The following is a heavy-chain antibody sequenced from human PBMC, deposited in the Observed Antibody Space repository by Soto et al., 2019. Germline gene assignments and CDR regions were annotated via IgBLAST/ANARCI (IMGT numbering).Heavy chain of an antibody. V-gene: IGHV4-39*02. CDR3: AREGSGWYGHQNPIWFDS. CDR1: GASISGSAYY. D-gene: IGHD6-19*01. J-gene: IGHJ5*01. CDR2: IYHSGST. Sequence: PSETLSLTCTVSGASISGSAYYAGWIRQPPGKALEWIGSIYHSGSTYYNPSLKSRVTISVDTSKNQFSLNLTSVTAADMVAYYCAREGSGWYGHQNPIWFDSWGQGTRVSV.